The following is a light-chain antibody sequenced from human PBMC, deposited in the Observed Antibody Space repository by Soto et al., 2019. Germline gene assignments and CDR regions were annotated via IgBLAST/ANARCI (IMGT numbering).Light chain of an antibody. V-gene: IGKV3-15*01. CDR2: AAS. CDR1: QSVGRN. J-gene: IGKJ3*01. Sequence: LSVSPGDRATLSCRASQSVGRNLAWYQQKPGQAPTLLIYAASTRATGLPARFSGSGSGTDFTLTISSLQSEDFAVYYCQEYSKWPLFTFGPGTRVDIK. CDR3: QEYSKWPLFT.